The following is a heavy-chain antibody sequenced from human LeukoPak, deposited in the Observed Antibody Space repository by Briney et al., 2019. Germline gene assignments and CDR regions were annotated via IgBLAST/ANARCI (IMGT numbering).Heavy chain of an antibody. CDR3: ARGARGAYFDF. D-gene: IGHD4/OR15-4a*01. CDR2: IYGADTI. V-gene: IGHV3-66*01. Sequence: GGSLRLSCAASGFTISGSYMSWVRQVPGKGLEWVSCIYGADTIYYADFVKDRFSISRDSNRNILYLQMNSLRAEDTAVYYCARGARGAYFDFWGQETLVTVSS. CDR1: GFTISGSY. J-gene: IGHJ4*02.